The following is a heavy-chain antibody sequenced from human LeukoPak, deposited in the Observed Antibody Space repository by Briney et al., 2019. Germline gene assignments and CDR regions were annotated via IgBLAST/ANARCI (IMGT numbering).Heavy chain of an antibody. Sequence: SQTLSLTCTVSGGSISSGDYYWSWIRQPPGKGLEWIGYIYYSGSTYYNPSLKSRVTISVDTSKNQFSLKLSSVTAADTAVYYCARAPEGSLHIYYYYYYMDVWGEGTTVTVSS. V-gene: IGHV4-30-4*08. J-gene: IGHJ6*03. CDR3: ARAPEGSLHIYYYYYYMDV. CDR2: IYYSGST. CDR1: GGSISSGDYY. D-gene: IGHD1-14*01.